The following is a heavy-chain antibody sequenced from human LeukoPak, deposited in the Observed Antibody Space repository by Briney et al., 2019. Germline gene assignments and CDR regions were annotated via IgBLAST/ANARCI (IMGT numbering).Heavy chain of an antibody. D-gene: IGHD3-22*01. J-gene: IGHJ4*02. CDR1: GYSFTNYG. CDR2: ISPYNGNT. Sequence: ASVTVSCKASGYSFTNYGISWVRPAPRQGREWMGWISPYNGNTNSAQKLQGRVTLTTDTSTRTAYMELRSLRSDDTAVYYCARVGYYDSSGYRGIFDYWGQGTLVSVSS. V-gene: IGHV1-18*01. CDR3: ARVGYYDSSGYRGIFDY.